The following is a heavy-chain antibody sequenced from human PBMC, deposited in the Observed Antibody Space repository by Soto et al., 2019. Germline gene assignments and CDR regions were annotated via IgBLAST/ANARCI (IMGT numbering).Heavy chain of an antibody. D-gene: IGHD3-10*01. J-gene: IGHJ6*03. CDR3: ARGGGGSGSYTYYYYYMDV. CDR1: GGSISSYY. CDR2: IYYSGST. Sequence: QVQLQESGPGLVKPSETLSLTCTVSGGSISSYYWSWIRQPPGKGLEWIGYIYYSGSTNYNPSLKSRVTISVDTSKNQFSLKLSSVTAADTAVYYCARGGGGSGSYTYYYYYMDVWGKGTTVTVSS. V-gene: IGHV4-59*08.